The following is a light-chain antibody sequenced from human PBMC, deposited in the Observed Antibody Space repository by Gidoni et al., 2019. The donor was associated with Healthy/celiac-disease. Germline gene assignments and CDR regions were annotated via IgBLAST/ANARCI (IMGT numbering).Light chain of an antibody. Sequence: DIQMTQSPSSLAASVGDRVTITCRASQSISSYLNWYQQKPGKAPKLLIYAASSLQSGVPSRFRGSGSGTDFTLTNSSLQHEDFATYYCQQSYSTPPWTFGQXTKVEIK. V-gene: IGKV1-39*01. CDR2: AAS. CDR3: QQSYSTPPWT. J-gene: IGKJ1*01. CDR1: QSISSY.